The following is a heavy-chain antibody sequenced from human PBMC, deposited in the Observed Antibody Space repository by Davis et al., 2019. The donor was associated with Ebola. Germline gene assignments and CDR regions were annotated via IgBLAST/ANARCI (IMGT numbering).Heavy chain of an antibody. V-gene: IGHV3-23*01. Sequence: GESLKISCAASGFTFSSYAMSWVRQAPGEGLEWVSFINGLGDRTFYAESVKGRFTISRDNSRNTLFLQLDSLRAEDTAIFYCAKVAGYTSGWTFDHWGQGSLVTVSS. J-gene: IGHJ4*02. CDR2: INGLGDRT. CDR1: GFTFSSYA. D-gene: IGHD6-19*01. CDR3: AKVAGYTSGWTFDH.